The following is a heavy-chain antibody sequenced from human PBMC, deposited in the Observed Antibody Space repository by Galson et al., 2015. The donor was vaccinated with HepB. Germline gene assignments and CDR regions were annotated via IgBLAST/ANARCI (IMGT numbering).Heavy chain of an antibody. V-gene: IGHV4-31*03. CDR1: DGSLGSGGYY. CDR3: ARGSEDNYGSFDY. J-gene: IGHJ4*02. Sequence: LTCTVSDGSLGSGGYYCIWSRQHPGKGLVWIGYTHYSGSTYYNPSLRGRLTISEGMTKYQFSLILSSVTAADTAISYCARGSEDNYGSFDYWGQGTLVTVSS. D-gene: IGHD3-10*01. CDR2: THYSGST.